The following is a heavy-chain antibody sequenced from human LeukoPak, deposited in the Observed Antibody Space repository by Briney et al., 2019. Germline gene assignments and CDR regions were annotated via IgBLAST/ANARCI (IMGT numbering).Heavy chain of an antibody. CDR1: GYSFTSYW. D-gene: IGHD3-3*01. CDR3: ARHRDFWSGYWGPSDYYYYMDV. CDR2: IYPGYSDT. J-gene: IGHJ6*03. V-gene: IGHV5-51*01. Sequence: GESLKISCKGSGYSFTSYWIGWVRQMPGKGLEWMGIIYPGYSDTSYSPSFQGQVTISADKSISTAYLQWSSLKASDTAMYYCARHRDFWSGYWGPSDYYYYMDVWGKGTTVTVSS.